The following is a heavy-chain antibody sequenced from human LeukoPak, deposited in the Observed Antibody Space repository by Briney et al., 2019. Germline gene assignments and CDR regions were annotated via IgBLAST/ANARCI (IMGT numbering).Heavy chain of an antibody. J-gene: IGHJ3*02. CDR2: INSDGSST. Sequence: GGSLRLSCAASGITLSSYWMHWVRQAPGKGLMWVSRINSDGSSTSYADSVKGRFTISRDNSKNTLYLQMNSLRAEDTAVYYCAKDLVGAFYFGNDAFDIWGQGTMVTVSS. CDR3: AKDLVGAFYFGNDAFDI. D-gene: IGHD1-26*01. V-gene: IGHV3-74*01. CDR1: GITLSSYW.